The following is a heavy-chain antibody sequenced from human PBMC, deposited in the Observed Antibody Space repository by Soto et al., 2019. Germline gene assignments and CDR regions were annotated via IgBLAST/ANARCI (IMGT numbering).Heavy chain of an antibody. D-gene: IGHD5-12*01. V-gene: IGHV5-51*01. CDR3: ARHEGNDGYKN. J-gene: IGHJ4*02. CDR1: GYRFTHYL. CDR2: IYPGDSDT. Sequence: GESLKLSCTGSGYRFTHYLIAWVRQMPGKGLEWVGIIYPGDSDTRYSPSFQGLVTISADKSISTAYLQWSSLKASDSAMFYCARHEGNDGYKNWGQGTLVTVSS.